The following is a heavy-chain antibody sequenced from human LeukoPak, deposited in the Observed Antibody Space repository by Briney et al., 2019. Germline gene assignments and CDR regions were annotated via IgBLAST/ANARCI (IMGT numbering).Heavy chain of an antibody. Sequence: GRSLRLSCAASGFTFSSYGMHWVRQAPGKGLGWVAVISYDGSNKYYADSVKGRFTISRDNSKNTLYLQMNSLRAEDTAVYYCAKEGSSGSYFLWTVSAYFDYWGQGTLVTVSS. V-gene: IGHV3-30*18. CDR3: AKEGSSGSYFLWTVSAYFDY. CDR2: ISYDGSNK. CDR1: GFTFSSYG. J-gene: IGHJ4*02. D-gene: IGHD1-26*01.